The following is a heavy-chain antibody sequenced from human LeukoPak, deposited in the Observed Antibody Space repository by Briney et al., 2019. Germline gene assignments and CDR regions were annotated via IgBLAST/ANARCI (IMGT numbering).Heavy chain of an antibody. D-gene: IGHD4-17*01. CDR1: GFTFSSYS. J-gene: IGHJ4*02. CDR2: ISSSSSYI. V-gene: IGHV3-21*01. CDR3: ARDSYGDYRGFDY. Sequence: PGGSLRLSCAASGFTFSSYSMNWVRQAPGKGLEWVSSISSSSSYIYYADSVKGRFTISRDNAKNSLYLQMNSLRAEDTAMYYCARDSYGDYRGFDYWGQGTLVTVSS.